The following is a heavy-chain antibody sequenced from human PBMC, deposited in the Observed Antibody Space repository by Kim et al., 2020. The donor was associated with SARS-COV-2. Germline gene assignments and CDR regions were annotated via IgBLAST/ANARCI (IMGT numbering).Heavy chain of an antibody. Sequence: GGSLRLSCAATGFTFSAYWMSWVRQAPGKGLEWVAKIKKNGGEKYFVDSVKGRFTISRDKAKNTVNLQMNSLRAEDTAVYYCGRGGGGSRKGGLGWWGQG. CDR3: GRGGGGSRKGGLGW. D-gene: IGHD1-26*01. V-gene: IGHV3-7*03. CDR1: GFTFSAYW. CDR2: IKKNGGEK. J-gene: IGHJ1*01.